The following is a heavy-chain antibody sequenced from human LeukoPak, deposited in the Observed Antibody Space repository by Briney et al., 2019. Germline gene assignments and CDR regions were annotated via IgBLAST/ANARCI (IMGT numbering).Heavy chain of an antibody. D-gene: IGHD3-10*01. J-gene: IGHJ4*02. Sequence: GGSLRLSCAASGFTFSSYGMHWVRQAPGKGLEWVAVISYDGSNKYYADSVKGRFTISRDNSKNTLYLQMNSLRAEDTAVYYCAKYGSGSHYTDYWGQGTLVTVSS. V-gene: IGHV3-30*18. CDR1: GFTFSSYG. CDR2: ISYDGSNK. CDR3: AKYGSGSHYTDY.